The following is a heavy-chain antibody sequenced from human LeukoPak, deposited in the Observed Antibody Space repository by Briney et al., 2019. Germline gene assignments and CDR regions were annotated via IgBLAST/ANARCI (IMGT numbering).Heavy chain of an antibody. CDR3: ERGNKGFAT. D-gene: IGHD4-23*01. CDR2: VDTTGNNT. V-gene: IGHV3-74*01. CDR1: GFTFSNFW. J-gene: IGHJ4*02. Sequence: GGSLRLSCAASGFTFSNFWIHWVRQAPEERLVWVSRVDTTGNNTIYADSVKGRFTVSRDNAKHTVYLQMNSLRAEDTAVYYCERGNKGFATGGRGPLVTVPS.